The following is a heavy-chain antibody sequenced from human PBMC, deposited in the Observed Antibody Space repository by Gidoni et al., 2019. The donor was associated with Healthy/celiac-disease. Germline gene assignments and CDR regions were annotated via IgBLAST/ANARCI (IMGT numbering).Heavy chain of an antibody. CDR1: GYTFTSYY. CDR2: INPSGGTT. V-gene: IGHV1-46*01. D-gene: IGHD2-15*01. Sequence: QVQLVQSGAEVKKPGASVKVSCKASGYTFTSYYMHWGRQAPGPGLEWMGIINPSGGTTSYAQKFQGRVTMTRDTSTSTVYMELSSLRSEDTAVYYCARTVPPGYCSGGSCYLDAFDIWGQGTMVTVSS. CDR3: ARTVPPGYCSGGSCYLDAFDI. J-gene: IGHJ3*02.